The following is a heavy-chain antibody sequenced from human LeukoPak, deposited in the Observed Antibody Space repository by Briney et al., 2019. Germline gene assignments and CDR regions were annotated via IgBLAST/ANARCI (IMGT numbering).Heavy chain of an antibody. D-gene: IGHD2-2*01. CDR2: IYHSGST. CDR1: GASIRSSNW. Sequence: SETLSLTCAVSGASIRSSNWWSWVRQPPGKGLEWIGEIYHSGSTTYNPSLQSRVTISVDKSKNQFSLRLSSVTAADTAVYYCARAQLLTYAFDIWGQGTMVTVSS. V-gene: IGHV4-4*02. CDR3: ARAQLLTYAFDI. J-gene: IGHJ3*02.